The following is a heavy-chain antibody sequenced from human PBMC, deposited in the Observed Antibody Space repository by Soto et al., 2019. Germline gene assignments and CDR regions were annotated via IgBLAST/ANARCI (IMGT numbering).Heavy chain of an antibody. CDR1: GFTFSSYW. CDR2: MNTDGSTT. J-gene: IGHJ6*02. CDR3: AKDITPTGITIFGVVTDYYYGMDV. Sequence: GGSLRLSCAASGFTFSSYWMHWVRQAPGKGLLWVSRMNTDGSTTTYADSVKGRFTVSRDNSKNMLYLQMNSLRAEDTGLYYCAKDITPTGITIFGVVTDYYYGMDVWGQGTTVTVSS. D-gene: IGHD3-3*01. V-gene: IGHV3-74*03.